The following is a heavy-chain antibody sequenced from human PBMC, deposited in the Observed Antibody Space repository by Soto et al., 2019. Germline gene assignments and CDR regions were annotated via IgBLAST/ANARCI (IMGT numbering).Heavy chain of an antibody. D-gene: IGHD3-16*02. V-gene: IGHV4-31*03. CDR1: GSSISSGGYY. CDR2: IYYSGSS. J-gene: IGHJ6*02. CDR3: ARVSISRPRSYDYYAMDV. Sequence: SETLSLTCTVSGSSISSGGYYWSWIRQHPGKGLEWIWYIYYSGSSYYNPSLESRVTISVDTSKNRFSLKLSSVTTADTAVYYCARVSISRPRSYDYYAMDVWGQGTTVTVSS.